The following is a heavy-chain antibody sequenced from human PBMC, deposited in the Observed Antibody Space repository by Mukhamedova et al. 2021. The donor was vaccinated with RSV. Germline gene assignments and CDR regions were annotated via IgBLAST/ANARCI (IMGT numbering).Heavy chain of an antibody. J-gene: IGHJ4*02. CDR3: TRVSEGLDC. V-gene: IGHV3-11*06. D-gene: IGHD3-10*01. Sequence: YADSVKGRFTISRDNAKNSLYLQMNSLRADDTAIYYCTRVSEGLDCWGQGTLVTVSS.